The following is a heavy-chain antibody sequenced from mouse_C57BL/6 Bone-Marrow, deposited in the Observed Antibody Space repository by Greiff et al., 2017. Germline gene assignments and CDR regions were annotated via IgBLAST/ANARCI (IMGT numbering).Heavy chain of an antibody. D-gene: IGHD2-4*01. J-gene: IGHJ3*01. CDR1: GYTFTSYW. Sequence: EVKVVESGTVLARPGASVKMSCKTSGYTFTSYWMHWVKQRPGQGLEWIGAIYPGNSDTSYNQKFKGKAKLTAVTSASTAYMELSSLTNEDSAVYYCTRFPLYYDYDWFAYWGQGTLVTVSA. CDR2: IYPGNSDT. CDR3: TRFPLYYDYDWFAY. V-gene: IGHV1-5*01.